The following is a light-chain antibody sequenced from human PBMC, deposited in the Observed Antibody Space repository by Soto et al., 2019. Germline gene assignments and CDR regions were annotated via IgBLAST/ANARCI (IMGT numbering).Light chain of an antibody. CDR1: SSDVGSYNL. CDR2: EGS. J-gene: IGLJ3*02. Sequence: QSVLTQPASVSGSPGQSITISCTGTSSDVGSYNLVSWYQQHPGKAPKLMIYEGSKRPSGVSNRFSGSKSGNTASLTISGLQAEDESDYYCHSYDTSLTGEVFGGGTKLTVL. CDR3: HSYDTSLTGEV. V-gene: IGLV2-23*01.